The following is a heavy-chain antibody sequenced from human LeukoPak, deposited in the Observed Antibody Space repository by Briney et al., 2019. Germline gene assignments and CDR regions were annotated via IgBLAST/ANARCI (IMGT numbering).Heavy chain of an antibody. Sequence: ASVKVSCKASGYTFTGYYTHWVRQAPGQGLEWMGWINPNSGGTNYAQKFRGRVTMTRDTSISTAYMELSRLRSDDTAVYYCASPSRGCSSTSCYRPWDYWGQGILVTVSS. V-gene: IGHV1-2*02. CDR2: INPNSGGT. CDR1: GYTFTGYY. CDR3: ASPSRGCSSTSCYRPWDY. D-gene: IGHD2-2*01. J-gene: IGHJ4*02.